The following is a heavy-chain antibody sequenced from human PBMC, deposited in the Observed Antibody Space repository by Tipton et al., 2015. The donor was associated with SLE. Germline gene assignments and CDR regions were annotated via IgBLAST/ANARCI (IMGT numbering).Heavy chain of an antibody. D-gene: IGHD2-15*01. V-gene: IGHV4-59*11. CDR3: ARSVGGIGGGYFEI. CDR1: GGSIISHF. Sequence: GLVKPSETLSLTCTVSGGSIISHFWTWIRQPPGKGLEWIGDIYFAGSSKYNPSLRGRVTISVDTSKTQFSLRLSSVTAADTAVYYCARSVGGIGGGYFEIWGQGTKVIVSS. J-gene: IGHJ3*02. CDR2: IYFAGSS.